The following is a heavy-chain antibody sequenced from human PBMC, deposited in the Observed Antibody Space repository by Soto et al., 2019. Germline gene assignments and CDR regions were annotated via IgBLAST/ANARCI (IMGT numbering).Heavy chain of an antibody. CDR1: GFSLRTRGVV. CDR3: AHSGNYYDSSRFDP. CDR2: IYWNDDK. J-gene: IGHJ5*02. D-gene: IGHD3-22*01. V-gene: IGHV2-5*01. Sequence: SGHTTVNPTQTLTRTCPFSGFSLRTRGVVVGWIRQPPGKALEWLALIYWNDDKRYSPSLKSRLTITKDTSKNQVVLTMTNMDPVDTATYYCAHSGNYYDSSRFDPWGQGTLVTVSS.